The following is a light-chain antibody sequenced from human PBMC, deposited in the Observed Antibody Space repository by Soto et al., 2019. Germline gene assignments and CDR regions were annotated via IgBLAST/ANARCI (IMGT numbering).Light chain of an antibody. CDR1: QAMSPY. CDR2: SAS. J-gene: IGKJ4*02. CDR3: QQLNGYQLT. Sequence: DIQLTQSPSFLSAFVGDTVTITCRASQAMSPYLAWYQQKPGKVPKLLIRSASTLQSGVPSRFTGGGSGTEFTLTISTLQPYDFGIYYCQQLNGYQLTFGGGTNVEIK. V-gene: IGKV1-9*01.